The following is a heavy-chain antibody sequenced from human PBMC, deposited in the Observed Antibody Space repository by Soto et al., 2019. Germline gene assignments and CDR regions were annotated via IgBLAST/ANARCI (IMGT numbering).Heavy chain of an antibody. CDR1: GGSISSYY. D-gene: IGHD3-16*01. CDR2: IYYSGST. V-gene: IGHV4-59*01. Sequence: TSETLSLTCTVSGGSISSYYWSWIRQPPGKGLEWIGYIYYSGSTNYNPSLKSRVAISVDTSKNQFSLKLSSVTAADTAVYYCARGPYFGELFSGYLFDPWGQGTLVPVSS. J-gene: IGHJ5*02. CDR3: ARGPYFGELFSGYLFDP.